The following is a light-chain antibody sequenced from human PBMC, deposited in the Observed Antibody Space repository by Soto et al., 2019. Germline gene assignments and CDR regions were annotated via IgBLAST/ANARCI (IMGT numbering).Light chain of an antibody. CDR1: QVISSW. CDR2: GAT. V-gene: IGKV1-12*01. CDR3: QQASSFPLT. J-gene: IGKJ4*01. Sequence: QMPQSPSSVSAAVGDRVTITCRASQVISSWLAWYQQRPGTAPKLLIYGATTLRSGVPSRFSGSESGTEFTLTITSLQPEDSATYYCQQASSFPLTFGGGTKVEIQ.